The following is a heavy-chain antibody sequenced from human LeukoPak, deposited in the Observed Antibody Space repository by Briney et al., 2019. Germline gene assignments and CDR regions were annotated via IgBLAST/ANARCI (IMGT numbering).Heavy chain of an antibody. J-gene: IGHJ4*02. D-gene: IGHD3-10*01. CDR3: AKRKEYYYGSGSLDY. Sequence: ASVKVSCKASGYTFTSYGMSWVRQAPGKGLEWVSAISGSGGSTYYADSVKGRFTISRDNSKNTLYLQMNSLRAEDTAVYYCAKRKEYYYGSGSLDYWGQGTLVTVSS. CDR1: GYTFTSYG. CDR2: ISGSGGST. V-gene: IGHV3-23*01.